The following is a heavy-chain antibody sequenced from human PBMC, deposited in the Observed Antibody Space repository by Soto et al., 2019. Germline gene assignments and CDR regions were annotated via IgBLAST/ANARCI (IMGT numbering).Heavy chain of an antibody. J-gene: IGHJ4*02. D-gene: IGHD3-22*01. V-gene: IGHV3-23*01. CDR3: AKIESRFFYDSTGYYPVDY. Sequence: QLLESGGGLVQPGGSLRLSCVASGFPFSNYAMTWVRQAPGKGLEWVSALSGSGVSTYYADSVMGRFTISRDNSKNTVYLQMNILRAEDTAVYYCAKIESRFFYDSTGYYPVDYWGQGTLVTVSS. CDR1: GFPFSNYA. CDR2: LSGSGVST.